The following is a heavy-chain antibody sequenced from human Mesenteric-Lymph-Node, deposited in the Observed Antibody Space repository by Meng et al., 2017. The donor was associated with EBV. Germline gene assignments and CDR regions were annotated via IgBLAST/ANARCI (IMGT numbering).Heavy chain of an antibody. CDR3: ALGREYGDQ. J-gene: IGHJ1*01. CDR1: GLTFSSYA. V-gene: IGHV3-23*04. Sequence: EVLVVESGGALVQPGGLLRLSCAASGLTFSSYAISWVRQAPGRGLEWVSVISGSGGSTYDADSVKGRFITSRDNSKNRLYLQMNNLRAEDTAVYYCALGREYGDQWGQGTLVTVSS. CDR2: ISGSGGST. D-gene: IGHD4-17*01.